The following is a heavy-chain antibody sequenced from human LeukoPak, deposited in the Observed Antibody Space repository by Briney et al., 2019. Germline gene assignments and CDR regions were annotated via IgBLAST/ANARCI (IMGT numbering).Heavy chain of an antibody. CDR3: ARSLYDFWSGLIDY. Sequence: GGSLRLSCAASGFTFSSYAMSWVRQAPGKGPEWVSGISDSGGNTYYADSVKGRFTISRDNAKNSLYLQMNSLRAEDTAVYYCARSLYDFWSGLIDYWGQGTLVTVSS. CDR2: ISDSGGNT. V-gene: IGHV3-23*01. D-gene: IGHD3-3*01. J-gene: IGHJ4*02. CDR1: GFTFSSYA.